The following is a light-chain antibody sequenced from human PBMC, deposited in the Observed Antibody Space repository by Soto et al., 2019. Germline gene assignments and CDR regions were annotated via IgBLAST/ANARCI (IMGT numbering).Light chain of an antibody. V-gene: IGLV2-14*03. CDR3: LVYGRGGTLM. CDR2: EVG. J-gene: IGLJ3*02. Sequence: QSALTQPASVSGSPGQSISISCTGTNTDVGGHHYVSWYQQHPGKAPKLVIYEVGNRPSNVSARFSGSKRGNTASLTMSGLQAEDADDYCWLVYGRGGTLMFGGGTKVTVL. CDR1: NTDVGGHHY.